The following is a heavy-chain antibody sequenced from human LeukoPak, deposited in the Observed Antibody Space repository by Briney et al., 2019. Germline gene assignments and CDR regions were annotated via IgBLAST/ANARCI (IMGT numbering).Heavy chain of an antibody. CDR2: ISSSGSTI. V-gene: IGHV3-11*01. J-gene: IGHJ6*02. D-gene: IGHD6-13*01. Sequence: PGGSLRLSCAAPGFTFSDYYMSWIRQAPGKGLEWVSYISSSGSTIYYADSVKGRFTISRDNAKNSLYLQMNSLRAEDTAVYYCASQAAAPTSYYYYYGMDVWGQGTTVTVSS. CDR3: ASQAAAPTSYYYYYGMDV. CDR1: GFTFSDYY.